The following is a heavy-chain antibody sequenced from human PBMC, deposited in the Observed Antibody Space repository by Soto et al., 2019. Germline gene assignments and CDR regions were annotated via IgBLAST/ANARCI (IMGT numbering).Heavy chain of an antibody. CDR3: TKDLYVQPPSGWFDP. J-gene: IGHJ5*02. CDR1: GFRFSDYA. Sequence: GGSLRLSCAASGFRFSDYAMSWVRQAPGKGLECVSVISGSGDIIYYADSVKGRFTISRDNSKNTLYLRMNSLTVEDTAVYYCTKDLYVQPPSGWFDPWGQGTLVTVSS. D-gene: IGHD1-26*01. CDR2: ISGSGDII. V-gene: IGHV3-23*01.